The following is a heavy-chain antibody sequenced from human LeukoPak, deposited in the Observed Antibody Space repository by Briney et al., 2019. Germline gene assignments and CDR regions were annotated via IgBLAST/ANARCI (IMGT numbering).Heavy chain of an antibody. CDR3: ARDRDFWSGYYSV. CDR2: ISNSGRNM. Sequence: GGSLRLSCAASGFTFSDYYMSWVRQAPGKGLEWISYISNSGRNMFYGDSVKGRFTIYRDNAKNSLYLQMTSLRAEDTAVYYCARDRDFWSGYYSVWGQGTLVAVSS. D-gene: IGHD3-3*01. CDR1: GFTFSDYY. J-gene: IGHJ4*02. V-gene: IGHV3-11*04.